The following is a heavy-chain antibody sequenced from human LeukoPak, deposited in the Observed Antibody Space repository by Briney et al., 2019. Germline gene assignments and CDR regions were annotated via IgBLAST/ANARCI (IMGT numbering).Heavy chain of an antibody. CDR1: GGSISTSDYN. J-gene: IGHJ4*02. CDR2: INYSGNT. D-gene: IGHD2-15*01. CDR3: ARTGMVGAADY. Sequence: SETLSLTCTVSGGSISTSDYNWGCIRQPPGKGPEWIGSINYSGNTYYNPSLKSRVTISVDTSKNQFSLKLSSVTAADTAVYYCARTGMVGAADYWGQGTLVTVSS. V-gene: IGHV4-39*01.